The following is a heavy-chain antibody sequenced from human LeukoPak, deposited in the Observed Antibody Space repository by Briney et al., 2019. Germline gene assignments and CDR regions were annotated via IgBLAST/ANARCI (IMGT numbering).Heavy chain of an antibody. CDR3: ARGYYYDSSGYPRPPDY. V-gene: IGHV4-4*07. CDR1: GGSISNYY. CDR2: LLGSGST. Sequence: SETLSLTCTVSGGSISNYYWNWIRQPPRKGLEWIGRLLGSGSTDYNPSLKSRVTMSVDTSKNQFSLKLISVTAADTAVYYCARGYYYDSSGYPRPPDYWGQGTLVTVSS. D-gene: IGHD3-22*01. J-gene: IGHJ4*02.